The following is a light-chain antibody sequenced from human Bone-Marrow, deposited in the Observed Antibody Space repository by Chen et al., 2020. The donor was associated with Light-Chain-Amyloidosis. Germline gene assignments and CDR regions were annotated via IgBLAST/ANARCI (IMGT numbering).Light chain of an antibody. Sequence: SYVLTQSSSVSVAPGQTATIACGGNNIGSPSVHWYQQTPGQAPLLVVYDDSDRPSGIPERLSGSTAGTTATLTISRVEAGDEADYYCQVWDSSSDRPVFGGGTKLTVL. CDR1: NIGSPS. CDR3: QVWDSSSDRPV. V-gene: IGLV3-21*02. CDR2: DDS. J-gene: IGLJ3*02.